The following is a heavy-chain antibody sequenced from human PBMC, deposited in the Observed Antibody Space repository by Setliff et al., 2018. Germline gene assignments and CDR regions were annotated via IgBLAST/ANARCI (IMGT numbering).Heavy chain of an antibody. CDR1: GFAFSTYR. D-gene: IGHD4-4*01. CDR3: ARPGGFCDSNDCWDGYFDN. V-gene: IGHV3-48*01. J-gene: IGHJ4*02. CDR2: ITSSSSTI. Sequence: LRLSCAASGFAFSTYRMNWVRQAPGKGLEWVSYITSSSSTIDYADSVKGRFTISRDDAKNTLYLQMNSLKASDTAMYYCARPGGFCDSNDCWDGYFDNWGQGTPVTVSS.